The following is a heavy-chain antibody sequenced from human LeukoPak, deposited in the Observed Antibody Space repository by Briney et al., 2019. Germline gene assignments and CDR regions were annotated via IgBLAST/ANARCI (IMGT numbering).Heavy chain of an antibody. V-gene: IGHV3-74*01. D-gene: IGHD6-19*01. J-gene: IGHJ6*03. Sequence: GGSLRLSCAASGFMFSKSWMHWVRQVPGKGLVWVARIYNDGSTTNYADSVKGRFTISRDNAANTLFLQMNSLRAEDTAVYYCAKEDASGWSGSSYVDLWGEGATVTVSS. CDR1: GFMFSKSW. CDR2: IYNDGSTT. CDR3: AKEDASGWSGSSYVDL.